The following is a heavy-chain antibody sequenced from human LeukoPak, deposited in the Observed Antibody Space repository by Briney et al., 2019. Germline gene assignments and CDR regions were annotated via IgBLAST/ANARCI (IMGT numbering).Heavy chain of an antibody. CDR3: ARDTMIDAFDI. D-gene: IGHD3-22*01. CDR2: TYGGGST. CDR1: GFTVSSTY. V-gene: IGHV3-66*01. Sequence: GGSLRLSCAASGFTVSSTYMSWVRQGPGKGLEWVSVTYGGGSTSYADSVKGRFTSSRDNSKNTVYLQMSSLRAEDTAVYYCARDTMIDAFDIWGQGTMVTVSS. J-gene: IGHJ3*02.